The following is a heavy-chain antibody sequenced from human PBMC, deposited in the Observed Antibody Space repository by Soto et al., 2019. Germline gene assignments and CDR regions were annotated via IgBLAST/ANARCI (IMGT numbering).Heavy chain of an antibody. J-gene: IGHJ4*02. Sequence: GGSLRLSCAAHGFTLSSRSMNWVRQAPGKGLEWVAYISGSSTTIYYADSVKGRFTISRDNAKKAVYLQMNSLRDEDTAVYYCARGELDRTIDYWGQGTLVTVSS. V-gene: IGHV3-48*02. CDR2: ISGSSTTI. CDR3: ARGELDRTIDY. CDR1: GFTLSSRS. D-gene: IGHD1-1*01.